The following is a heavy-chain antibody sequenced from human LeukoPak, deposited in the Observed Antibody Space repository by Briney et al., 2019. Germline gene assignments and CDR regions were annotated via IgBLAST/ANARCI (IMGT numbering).Heavy chain of an antibody. Sequence: GGSLRLSCAAFGFTFSSYGVHWVRQVPGKGLEWVAFIRYDESNQYYADSVKGRFTISRDNSKNTLYLQMNSLRPEDTAVYYCAKDIAVAGTMMSGGDYWGQGTLVTVSS. CDR3: AKDIAVAGTMMSGGDY. D-gene: IGHD6-19*01. CDR2: IRYDESNQ. J-gene: IGHJ4*02. V-gene: IGHV3-30*02. CDR1: GFTFSSYG.